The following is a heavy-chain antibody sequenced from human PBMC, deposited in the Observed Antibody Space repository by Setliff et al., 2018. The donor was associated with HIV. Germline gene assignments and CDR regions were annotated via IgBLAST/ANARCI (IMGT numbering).Heavy chain of an antibody. V-gene: IGHV1-46*01. CDR1: GYTFTNYA. CDR3: ARNPIQIKRWSPGETWFDT. Sequence: ASVKVSCKASGYTFTNYAMDWVRQAPGQGLEWMGIINPSGGSISYAQKFQGKVTMTRDTSINTAYMELTRLTSGDTAIYYCARNPIQIKRWSPGETWFDTWGQGTLVTVSS. D-gene: IGHD5-18*01. CDR2: INPSGGSI. J-gene: IGHJ5*02.